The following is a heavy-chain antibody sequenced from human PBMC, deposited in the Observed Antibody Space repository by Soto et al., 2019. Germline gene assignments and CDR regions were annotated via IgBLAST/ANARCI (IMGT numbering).Heavy chain of an antibody. CDR3: AADLIVGAIKFDY. D-gene: IGHD1-26*01. CDR2: IVAGSGNT. Sequence: SVKVSCKASGYTFTGYYMHWVRQARGQRLEWIGWIVAGSGNTNYAQKFQERVTITRDMSTSTAYMELSSLRSEDTAVYYCAADLIVGAIKFDYWGQGTLVTVSS. J-gene: IGHJ4*02. CDR1: GYTFTGYY. V-gene: IGHV1-58*02.